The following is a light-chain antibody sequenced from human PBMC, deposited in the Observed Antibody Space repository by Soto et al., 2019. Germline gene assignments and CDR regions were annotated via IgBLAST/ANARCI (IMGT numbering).Light chain of an antibody. CDR1: SSDVGSYNL. V-gene: IGLV2-23*01. CDR2: EGS. CDR3: CSYAGSSTVV. Sequence: QSALTQPASVSGSPGQSITISCTGTSSDVGSYNLVSWYQQHQGKAPKLMIYEGSKRPSGVSNRFSGSKSGNTASLTISGLQAEEEAYYYCCSYAGSSTVVFGGGTKLTVL. J-gene: IGLJ2*01.